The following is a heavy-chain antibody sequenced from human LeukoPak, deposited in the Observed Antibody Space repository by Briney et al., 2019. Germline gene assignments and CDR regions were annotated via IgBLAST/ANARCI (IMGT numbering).Heavy chain of an antibody. CDR2: LIWNGGST. J-gene: IGHJ4*02. D-gene: IGHD6-19*01. V-gene: IGHV3-20*04. CDR1: GFAFDEYG. CDR3: ARDPRSGWYGDFDY. Sequence: GGSLRLSCAASGFAFDEYGMSWVRQVPGKGLEWVSGLIWNGGSTTYADSVKGRFTISRDNAKNSLHLQMNSLRAEDTAVYYCARDPRSGWYGDFDYWGQGTLVTVSS.